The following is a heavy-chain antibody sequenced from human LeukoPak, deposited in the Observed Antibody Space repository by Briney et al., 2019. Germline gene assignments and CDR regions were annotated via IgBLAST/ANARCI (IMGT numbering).Heavy chain of an antibody. V-gene: IGHV1-69*06. D-gene: IGHD6-13*01. J-gene: IGHJ6*04. CDR1: GRTFTRYA. Sequence: SVKVSCNASGRTFTRYAISWVRRAPGQGLEWMGGIIPIFVTANYAQKFQRRVTITADKSTSTAYLELSSLRSEDTAVYYCAGGIAAAGTEDYYYYYGMDVWGKGTTVTVSS. CDR3: AGGIAAAGTEDYYYYYGMDV. CDR2: IIPIFVTA.